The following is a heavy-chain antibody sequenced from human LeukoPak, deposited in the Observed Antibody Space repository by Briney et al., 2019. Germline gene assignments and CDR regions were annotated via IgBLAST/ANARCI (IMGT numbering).Heavy chain of an antibody. Sequence: PSETLSLTCTVSGGSISSYYWSWIRQPPGKGLEWIGYIYYSGSTNYNPSLKSRVTISVDTSKNQFSLKLSSVTAADTDVYYCARQSKWFGENYYYYYYMDVWGKGTTVTVSS. CDR3: ARQSKWFGENYYYYYYMDV. CDR2: IYYSGST. D-gene: IGHD3-10*01. V-gene: IGHV4-59*01. CDR1: GGSISSYY. J-gene: IGHJ6*03.